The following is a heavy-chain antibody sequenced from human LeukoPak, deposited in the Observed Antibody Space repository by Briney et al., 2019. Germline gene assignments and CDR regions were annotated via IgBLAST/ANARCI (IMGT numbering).Heavy chain of an antibody. J-gene: IGHJ5*02. CDR2: IRFDESDK. CDR1: GFIFTNYG. Sequence: GGSLRLSCIASGFIFTNYGMHWVRQAPGKGLDWVAFIRFDESDKNYADSVKGRFTVSRDNSKNTVYLQMSSLRPDDTAVYYCVKDGHCSSASCYAGHWFDAWGRGTLVTVSS. CDR3: VKDGHCSSASCYAGHWFDA. V-gene: IGHV3-30*02. D-gene: IGHD2-2*03.